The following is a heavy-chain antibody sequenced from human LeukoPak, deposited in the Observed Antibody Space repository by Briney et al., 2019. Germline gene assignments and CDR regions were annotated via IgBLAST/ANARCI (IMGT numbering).Heavy chain of an antibody. CDR3: ARDLVRGVIKGPHWFDP. CDR1: GYTFTSYY. Sequence: ASVKVSCKASGYTFTSYYMHWVRQAPGQGLEWMGIINPSGGSTSYAQKFQSRVTMTRDMSTSTVYMELSSLRSEDTAVYYCARDLVRGVIKGPHWFDPWGQGTLVTVSS. V-gene: IGHV1-46*01. CDR2: INPSGGST. J-gene: IGHJ5*02. D-gene: IGHD3-10*01.